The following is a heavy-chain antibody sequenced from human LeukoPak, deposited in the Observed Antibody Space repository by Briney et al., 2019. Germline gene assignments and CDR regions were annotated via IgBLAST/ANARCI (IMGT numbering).Heavy chain of an antibody. Sequence: GRSLRLSCAASGFTFSSYAMDWVRQAPGKGLEWVAVISYDGSNKYYADSVKGRFTISRDNSKNTLYLQMNSLRAEDTAVYYCATEGGPPIERYWGQGTLVTVSS. CDR3: ATEGGPPIERY. D-gene: IGHD2-15*01. CDR1: GFTFSSYA. V-gene: IGHV3-30-3*01. J-gene: IGHJ4*02. CDR2: ISYDGSNK.